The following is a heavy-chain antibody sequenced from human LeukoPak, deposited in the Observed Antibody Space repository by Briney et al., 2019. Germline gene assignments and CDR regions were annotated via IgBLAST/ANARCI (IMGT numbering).Heavy chain of an antibody. D-gene: IGHD2-2*01. CDR2: INHSGST. J-gene: IGHJ5*02. CDR1: GGSFSGYY. V-gene: IGHV4-34*01. Sequence: PSETLSLTCAVYGGSFSGYYWSWIRQPPGKGLEWIGEINHSGSTNYNPSLKSRVTISVDTSKNQFSLKLSSVTAADAAVYYCARTDNRYRGCSTSCRNRWFDPWGQGTLVTVSS. CDR3: ARTDNRYRGCSTSCRNRWFDP.